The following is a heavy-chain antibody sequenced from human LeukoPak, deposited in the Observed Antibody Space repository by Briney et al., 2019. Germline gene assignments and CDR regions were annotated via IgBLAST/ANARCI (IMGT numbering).Heavy chain of an antibody. J-gene: IGHJ4*02. D-gene: IGHD6-13*01. CDR2: IYTSGST. CDR1: GGSISSSSYY. V-gene: IGHV4-39*07. CDR3: ARLRAAAGQTEV. Sequence: TSETLSLTCTVSGGSISSSSYYWGWIRQPPGKGLEWIGSIYTSGSTNYNPSLKSRVTMSVDTSKNQFSLKLSSVTAADTAVYYCARLRAAAGQTEVWGQGTLVTVSS.